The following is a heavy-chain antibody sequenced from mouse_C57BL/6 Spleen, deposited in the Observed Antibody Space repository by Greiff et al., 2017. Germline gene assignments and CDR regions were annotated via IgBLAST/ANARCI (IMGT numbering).Heavy chain of an antibody. CDR2: IYPSDSET. Sequence: QVQLQQPGAELVRPGSSVKLSCKAPGYTFTSYWMDWVKQRPGQGLEWIGNIYPSDSETHYNQKFKDKATLTVDKSSSTAYMQLSSLTSEDSAVYYCARYDGYPDYGGQGTTRTVSS. CDR3: ARYDGYPDY. CDR1: GYTFTSYW. J-gene: IGHJ2*01. V-gene: IGHV1-61*01. D-gene: IGHD2-2*01.